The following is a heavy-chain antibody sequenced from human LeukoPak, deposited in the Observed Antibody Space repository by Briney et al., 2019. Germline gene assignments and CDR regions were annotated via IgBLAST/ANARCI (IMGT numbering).Heavy chain of an antibody. V-gene: IGHV4-38-2*02. CDR1: GYSISSGYY. Sequence: SETLSLTCTVSGYSISSGYYWGWIRQPPGKGLEWIGSIYHSGSTYYNPSLKSRVTISVDTSKNQFSLKLSSVTAADTAVYYCARDSHYSSSWEATHYYYYYMDVWGKGTTVTVSS. CDR3: ARDSHYSSSWEATHYYYYYMDV. J-gene: IGHJ6*03. D-gene: IGHD6-13*01. CDR2: IYHSGST.